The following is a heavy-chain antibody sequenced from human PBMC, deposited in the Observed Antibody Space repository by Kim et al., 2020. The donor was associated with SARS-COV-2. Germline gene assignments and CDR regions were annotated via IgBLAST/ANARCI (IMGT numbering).Heavy chain of an antibody. CDR3: AAVPFRADILTGGVDY. V-gene: IGHV1-58*01. Sequence: SVKVSCKASGFTFTSSAVQWVRQARGQRLEWIGWIVVGSGNANYAQKFQERVTITRDMSTSTAYMELSSLRSEDTAAYYCAAVPFRADILTGGVDYWGQGTLVTVSS. CDR2: IVVGSGNA. CDR1: GFTFTSSA. J-gene: IGHJ4*02. D-gene: IGHD3-9*01.